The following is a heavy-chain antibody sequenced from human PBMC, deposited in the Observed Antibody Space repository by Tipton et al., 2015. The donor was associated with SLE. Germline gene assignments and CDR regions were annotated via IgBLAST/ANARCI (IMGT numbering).Heavy chain of an antibody. J-gene: IGHJ3*02. CDR3: ARGLGVVVAVAFDI. CDR2: IYYSGST. D-gene: IGHD2-15*01. CDR1: GGSISSYY. Sequence: TLSLTCTVSGGSISSYYWSWIRQPPGKGLEWIGYIYYSGSTYYNPSLKSRVTISVDRSKNQFSLKLSSVTAADTAVYYCARGLGVVVAVAFDIWGQGTMVTVSS. V-gene: IGHV4-59*12.